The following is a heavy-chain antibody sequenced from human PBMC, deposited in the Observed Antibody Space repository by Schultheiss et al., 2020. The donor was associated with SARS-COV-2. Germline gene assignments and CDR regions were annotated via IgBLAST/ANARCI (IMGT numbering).Heavy chain of an antibody. CDR2: ISWNSGSI. CDR3: ARTGHSDACDI. Sequence: GGSLRLSCAASGFTFDDYAMHWVRQAPGKGLEWVSGISWNSGSIGYADSVKGRFTISRDNAKNSLYLQMNSLRAEDTAVYYCARTGHSDACDIWGQGTMVTVSS. D-gene: IGHD1/OR15-1a*01. V-gene: IGHV3-9*01. J-gene: IGHJ3*02. CDR1: GFTFDDYA.